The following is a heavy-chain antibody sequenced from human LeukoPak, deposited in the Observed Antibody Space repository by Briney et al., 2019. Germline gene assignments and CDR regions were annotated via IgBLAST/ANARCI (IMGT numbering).Heavy chain of an antibody. CDR1: GGTFTSYD. D-gene: IGHD3-3*01. CDR3: ARDQGITIFGGINYYYYGMDV. CDR2: MNPNSGNT. Sequence: ASVKVSCKASGGTFTSYDINWVRQATGQGLEWMGWMNPNSGNTGYAQKFQGRVTMTRNTSISTAYMELSSLRSEDTAVYYCARDQGITIFGGINYYYYGMDVWGQGTTVTVSS. J-gene: IGHJ6*02. V-gene: IGHV1-8*01.